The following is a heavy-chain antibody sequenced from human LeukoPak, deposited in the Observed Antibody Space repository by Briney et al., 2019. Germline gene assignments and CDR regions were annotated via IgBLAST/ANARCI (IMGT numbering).Heavy chain of an antibody. CDR1: GGSISSGGYC. CDR3: ALSSSWYSHFDY. V-gene: IGHV4-30-2*01. J-gene: IGHJ4*02. Sequence: PSETLSLTCTVSGGSISSGGYCWSWIRQPPGKGLEWIGYIYHSGSTYYNPSLKSRVTISVDRSKNQFSLKLSSVTAADTAVYYCALSSSWYSHFDYWGQGTLVTVSS. D-gene: IGHD6-13*01. CDR2: IYHSGST.